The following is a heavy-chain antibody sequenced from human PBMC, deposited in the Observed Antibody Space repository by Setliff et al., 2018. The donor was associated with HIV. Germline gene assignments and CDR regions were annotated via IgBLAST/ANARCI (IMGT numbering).Heavy chain of an antibody. CDR2: IISKTDGGTT. Sequence: GGSLRLSCTASGFPFSNVWMTWVRQAPGKGLEWVGRIISKTDGGTTDYAAPVKGRFTILRDDSKNTLYLQMNSLKTEDTAVYYCSTDLPSSGFFPDYWGQGTLVTVSS. V-gene: IGHV3-15*01. J-gene: IGHJ4*02. CDR3: STDLPSSGFFPDY. CDR1: GFPFSNVW. D-gene: IGHD6-19*01.